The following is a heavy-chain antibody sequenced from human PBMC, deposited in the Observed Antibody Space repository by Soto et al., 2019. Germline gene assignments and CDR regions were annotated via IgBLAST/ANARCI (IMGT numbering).Heavy chain of an antibody. CDR3: ANQYTSSSSVDS. J-gene: IGHJ4*02. Sequence: PGGSLRLSCAASGFTFTSYAMSWVRQAPGKGREWVSGISGSGGNTYYADSVKGRFTISSDNSKNTVYLQMNSLRVEDTAVYYCANQYTSSSSVDSWGQGTLVTVSS. CDR2: ISGSGGNT. CDR1: GFTFTSYA. V-gene: IGHV3-23*01. D-gene: IGHD6-6*01.